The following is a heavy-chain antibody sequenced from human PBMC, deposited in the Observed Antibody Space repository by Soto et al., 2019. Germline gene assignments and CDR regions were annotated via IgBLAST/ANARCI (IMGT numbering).Heavy chain of an antibody. D-gene: IGHD6-13*01. CDR2: IYPGDSDT. CDR1: GYSFTSYW. J-gene: IGHJ6*02. V-gene: IGHV5-51*01. Sequence: PGESLKISCKGSGYSFTSYWIGWVRQMPGKGLEWMGIIYPGDSDTRYSPSFQGQVTISADKSISAAYLQWSSLKASDTAMYYCATSRKYSSSWYKFHYYYGMDVWRQGTTVTVTS. CDR3: ATSRKYSSSWYKFHYYYGMDV.